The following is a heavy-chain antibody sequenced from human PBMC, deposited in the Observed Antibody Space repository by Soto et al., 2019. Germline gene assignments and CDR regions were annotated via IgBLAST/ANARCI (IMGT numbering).Heavy chain of an antibody. CDR2: INPNSGGT. V-gene: IGHV1-2*04. CDR1: GYPFTGYY. J-gene: IGHJ1*01. Sequence: QVQLVQSGAEVKKPGASVTVSCKASGYPFTGYYMHWVRQAPGQGLEWMGWINPNSGGTNYAQKFQGWVIMTRDTAISTAYMELSRLRSDDTAVYYCARDSSGWYSPETESFQHWGQGTLVTVSS. CDR3: ARDSSGWYSPETESFQH. D-gene: IGHD6-19*01.